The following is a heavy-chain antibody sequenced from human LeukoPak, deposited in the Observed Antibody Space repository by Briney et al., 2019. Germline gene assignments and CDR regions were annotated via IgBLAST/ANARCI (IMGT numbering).Heavy chain of an antibody. J-gene: IGHJ4*02. CDR1: GYTFTGYY. V-gene: IGHV1-2*02. CDR2: ISHYSGDT. CDR3: ARDQFPTGIVTGFDY. D-gene: IGHD3-16*02. Sequence: ASVKVSCKASGYTFTGYYLHWVRQAPGQGLEWMGWISHYSGDTKYAQKFQGRVTMTRDTSVSTAYMELSSLYSDDTAVYYCARDQFPTGIVTGFDYWGQGTLVAVSS.